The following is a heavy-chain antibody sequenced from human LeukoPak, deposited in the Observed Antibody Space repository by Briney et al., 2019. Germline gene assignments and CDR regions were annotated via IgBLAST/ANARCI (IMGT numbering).Heavy chain of an antibody. J-gene: IGHJ4*02. CDR1: GGSISSSSYY. D-gene: IGHD6-19*01. V-gene: IGHV4-39*07. CDR3: ARDDSSGWSALDY. Sequence: PSETLSLTCTVSGGSISSSSYYWGWIRQPPGKGPEWIGSIYYSGSTYYNPSLKSRVTISVDTSKNQFSLKLSSVTAADTAVYYCARDDSSGWSALDYWGQGTLVTVSS. CDR2: IYYSGST.